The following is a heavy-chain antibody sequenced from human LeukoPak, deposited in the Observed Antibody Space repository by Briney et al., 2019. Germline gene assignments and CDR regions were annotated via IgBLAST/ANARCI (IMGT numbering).Heavy chain of an antibody. J-gene: IGHJ3*02. V-gene: IGHV3-9*01. CDR3: AKAGYHYGVGAFDI. D-gene: IGHD3-22*01. CDR1: GFTLDDYA. CDR2: ISWKSGSI. Sequence: GRSLRLSCAASGFTLDDYAMHWVRQAPGKGLEWVSGISWKSGSIGYADSVKGRFTISRDNVKNSLYLQMNSLRAEDTALYYCAKAGYHYGVGAFDIWGQGTMVTVSS.